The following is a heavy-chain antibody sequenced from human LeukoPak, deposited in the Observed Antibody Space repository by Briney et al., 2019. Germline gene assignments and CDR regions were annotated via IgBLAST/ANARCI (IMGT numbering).Heavy chain of an antibody. Sequence: GGSLRLSCAASGFTFSSHSMNWVRQAPGKGLVWVSRIKSDGSRTDYADSVKGRFTISRDNAQNSLYLQMNSLRAEDTAIYYCVRDRGTYRPIDYWGQGTLVTVSS. J-gene: IGHJ4*02. D-gene: IGHD1-26*01. CDR2: IKSDGSRT. V-gene: IGHV3-74*01. CDR3: VRDRGTYRPIDY. CDR1: GFTFSSHS.